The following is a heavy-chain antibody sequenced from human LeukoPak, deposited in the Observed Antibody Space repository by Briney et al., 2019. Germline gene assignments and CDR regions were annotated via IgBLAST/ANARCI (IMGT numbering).Heavy chain of an antibody. J-gene: IGHJ6*03. CDR2: ITPIFGTA. CDR1: GGTFSSYA. D-gene: IGHD4-17*01. V-gene: IGHV1-69*13. Sequence: SVKVSCKASGGTFSSYAISWVRQAPGQGLEWMGGITPIFGTANYAQKFQGRVTITADESTSTAYMELSSLRSEDTAVYYCAKVTTGYYYYYMDVWGKGTTVTVSS. CDR3: AKVTTGYYYYYMDV.